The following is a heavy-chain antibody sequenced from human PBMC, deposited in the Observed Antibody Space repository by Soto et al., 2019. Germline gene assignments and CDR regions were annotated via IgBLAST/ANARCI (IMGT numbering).Heavy chain of an antibody. D-gene: IGHD6-13*01. J-gene: IGHJ4*02. CDR2: IKNKANSYTT. V-gene: IGHV3-72*01. CDR1: GFTFSDHY. Sequence: EVQLVESGGGLVQPEGSLRLSCAASGFTFSDHYMDWVRQAPGKGLEWVGRIKNKANSYTTEYAAHVKGRFIISRDDSKNSVFLQMNRLKTDDTAVYSCTRVRLGSTRTSEYWGQGILVTVSS. CDR3: TRVRLGSTRTSEY.